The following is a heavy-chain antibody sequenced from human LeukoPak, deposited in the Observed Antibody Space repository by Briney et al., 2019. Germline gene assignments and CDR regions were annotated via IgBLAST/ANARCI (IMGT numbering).Heavy chain of an antibody. V-gene: IGHV4-61*08. CDR3: AAGYSSSWSDAFDI. CDR2: IYYSGST. CDR1: GGSISSGAYY. Sequence: SQTLSLTCTVSGGSISSGAYYWSWIRQPPGKGLKWIGYIYYSGSTNYNPSLKSRVTISVDTSKNQFSLKLSSVTAADTAVYYCAAGYSSSWSDAFDIWGQGTMVTVSS. J-gene: IGHJ3*02. D-gene: IGHD6-13*01.